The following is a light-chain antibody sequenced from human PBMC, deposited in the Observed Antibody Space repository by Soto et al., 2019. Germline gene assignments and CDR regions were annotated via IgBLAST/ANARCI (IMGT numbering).Light chain of an antibody. CDR3: QQYNDWPWT. V-gene: IGKV3-15*01. CDR2: AAS. Sequence: EIVMTQSPAALSLSPGERATLSRRASQSVRSNLAWYQQRPGQAPRLLIYAASIGATGVPARFSGSGSGTEFTLTISSLQSEDFAVYFCQQYNDWPWTFGQGTKVEIK. J-gene: IGKJ1*01. CDR1: QSVRSN.